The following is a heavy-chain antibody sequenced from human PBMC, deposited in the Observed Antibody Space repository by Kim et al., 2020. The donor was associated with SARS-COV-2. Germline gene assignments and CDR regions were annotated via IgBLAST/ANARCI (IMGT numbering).Heavy chain of an antibody. CDR1: GFTFDDYA. CDR2: ISGDGGYT. D-gene: IGHD3-10*01. V-gene: IGHV3-43*02. Sequence: GGSLRLSCAASGFTFDDYAMHWVRQAPGKGLEWVSLISGDGGYTYYADSVKGRFTISRDNSKNSLYLQMNSLRTEDTALYYCAKDTLGASGSYYSGMDVWGQGTTVTVSS. J-gene: IGHJ6*02. CDR3: AKDTLGASGSYYSGMDV.